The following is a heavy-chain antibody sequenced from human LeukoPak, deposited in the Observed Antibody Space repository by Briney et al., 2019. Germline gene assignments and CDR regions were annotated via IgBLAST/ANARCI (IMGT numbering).Heavy chain of an antibody. CDR1: GYTFTSYG. J-gene: IGHJ6*02. CDR2: ISAYSGNT. CDR3: ARNIGYCSGGSCQAYAVYYYYGMDV. D-gene: IGHD2-15*01. V-gene: IGHV1-18*01. Sequence: ASVKVSCKASGYTFTSYGISWVRQAPGQGLEWMGWISAYSGNTNYAQKLQGRVTMTTDTSTSTAYMELRSLRSDDTAVYYCARNIGYCSGGSCQAYAVYYYYGMDVWGQGTTVTVSS.